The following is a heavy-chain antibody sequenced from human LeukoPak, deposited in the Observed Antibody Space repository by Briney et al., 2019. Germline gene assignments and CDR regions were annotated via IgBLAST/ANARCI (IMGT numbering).Heavy chain of an antibody. V-gene: IGHV3-23*01. J-gene: IGHJ4*02. CDR1: GFTFSSYA. D-gene: IGHD3-22*01. CDR3: AKDMIRTMIVVVITTTTYFDY. CDR2: ISGSGGST. Sequence: GGSLRLSCAASGFTFSSYAMSWVRQAPGKGLEGVSAISGSGGSTYYADSVKGRFTISRDNSKNTLYLQLNRLRAEDTAVYSCAKDMIRTMIVVVITTTTYFDYWGQGTLVTVSS.